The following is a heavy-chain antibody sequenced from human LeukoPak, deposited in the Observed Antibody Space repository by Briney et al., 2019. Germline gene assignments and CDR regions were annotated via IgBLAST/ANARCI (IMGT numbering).Heavy chain of an antibody. Sequence: PGGSLRLSCAASGFTVSSNYMSWVRQAPGKGLEWVSVIYSGGSTYYADSVKGRFTISRDNSKNTLYLQMNSLRAEDTAVYYCARDYTPICTNGVCYRDYYYYYMDVWGKGTTVTVSS. D-gene: IGHD2-8*01. CDR2: IYSGGST. CDR1: GFTVSSNY. J-gene: IGHJ6*03. V-gene: IGHV3-53*01. CDR3: ARDYTPICTNGVCYRDYYYYYMDV.